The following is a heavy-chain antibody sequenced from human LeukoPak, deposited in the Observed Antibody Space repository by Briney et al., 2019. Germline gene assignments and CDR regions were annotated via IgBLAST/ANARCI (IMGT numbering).Heavy chain of an antibody. CDR2: SYYSGSS. D-gene: IGHD2/OR15-2a*01. CDR3: ARRRALYVDV. Sequence: PSETLSLTCTVSAGSINTYYWSWIRQPAGTELEWVGYSYYSGSSNYNPSIKSRVTISEDTSKNQFSLKRSSVTAADTAVYYCARRRALYVDVWGQGTTVTVSS. J-gene: IGHJ6*02. CDR1: AGSINTYY. V-gene: IGHV4-59*08.